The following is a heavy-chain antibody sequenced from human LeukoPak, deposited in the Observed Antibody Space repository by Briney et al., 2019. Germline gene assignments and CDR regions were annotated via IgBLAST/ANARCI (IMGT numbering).Heavy chain of an antibody. CDR2: IIPILGIA. J-gene: IGHJ3*02. V-gene: IGHV1-69*02. D-gene: IGHD2-21*01. Sequence: SVKVSCKASGATFSSFTISWVRQAPGQGLEWMGRIIPILGIANYAQKFQGRVTITADKSTSTAYMELSSLRSEDTAVYYCASNIVVVLDAFDIWGQGTMVTVSS. CDR1: GATFSSFT. CDR3: ASNIVVVLDAFDI.